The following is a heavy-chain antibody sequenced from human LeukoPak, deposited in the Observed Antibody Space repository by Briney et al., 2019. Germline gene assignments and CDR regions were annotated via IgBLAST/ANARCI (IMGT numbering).Heavy chain of an antibody. CDR3: AKGTAAGTRERRFDP. Sequence: GGSLRLSCAASGFTFSSYAMSWVRQAPGKGLEWVSAISGSGGSTYYADSVKGRFTISRDNSKNTLYLQMNSLRAEDTAVYYCAKGTAAGTRERRFDPWGQGTLVTVSS. D-gene: IGHD6-13*01. CDR1: GFTFSSYA. J-gene: IGHJ5*02. CDR2: ISGSGGST. V-gene: IGHV3-23*01.